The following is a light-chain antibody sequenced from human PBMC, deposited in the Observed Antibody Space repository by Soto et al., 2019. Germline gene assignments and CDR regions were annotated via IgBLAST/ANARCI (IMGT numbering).Light chain of an antibody. V-gene: IGKV3-20*01. CDR2: GAS. CDR3: QQYASSPWT. J-gene: IGKJ1*01. CDR1: RTFSSSY. Sequence: EIVLTQPPGTLSLSPGERATLSCRASRTFSSSYFAWYQQKPGQAPRLLIYGASSRATGIPDRFSGSGSGTDFTLTISRLEPEDFAVYYCQQYASSPWTFGQGTKVDIK.